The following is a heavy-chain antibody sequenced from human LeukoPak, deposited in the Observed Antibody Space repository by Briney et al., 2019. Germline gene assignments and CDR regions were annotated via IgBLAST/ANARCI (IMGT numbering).Heavy chain of an antibody. CDR1: GGYLSTYY. CDR3: ARKDSSSWYGNWFDP. V-gene: IGHV4-59*01. D-gene: IGHD3-22*01. Sequence: SETLSLTCTVSGGYLSTYYWSWIRQPPGKGLEWIGFIFGGGSTNYNPSLKSRVTISADTSKNQFSLNVNSVTATDTAVYYCARKDSSSWYGNWFDPWGQGTLVTVSS. J-gene: IGHJ5*02. CDR2: IFGGGST.